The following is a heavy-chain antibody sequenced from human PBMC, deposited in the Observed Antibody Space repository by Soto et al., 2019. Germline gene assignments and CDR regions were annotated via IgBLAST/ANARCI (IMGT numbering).Heavy chain of an antibody. D-gene: IGHD6-19*01. V-gene: IGHV1-3*05. CDR1: GYTFTSYA. CDR2: INAGNGNT. J-gene: IGHJ6*02. CDR3: ARDMYSSGLGDGMDV. Sequence: QVQLVQSGAEEKKPGASVKVSCKASGYTFTSYAMHWVRQAPGQRLEWMGWINAGNGNTKYSQKCQGRVTITRDTSASTAYMELSSLRSEDTAVYYCARDMYSSGLGDGMDVWGQGTTVTVSS.